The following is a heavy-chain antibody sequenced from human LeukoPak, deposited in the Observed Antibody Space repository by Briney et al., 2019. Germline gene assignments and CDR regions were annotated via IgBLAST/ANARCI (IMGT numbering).Heavy chain of an antibody. D-gene: IGHD3-22*01. CDR3: ASIPYYYDSSGPLDAFDI. J-gene: IGHJ3*02. CDR2: IYSGGST. Sequence: GGSLRLSCAASGFTVSSNYMSWVRQAPGKGLEWVSVIYSGGSTYYADSVKGRFTISRDNSKNTLYLQMNSLRAEDTAVYYCASIPYYYDSSGPLDAFDIWGQGTMVTVSS. V-gene: IGHV3-53*01. CDR1: GFTVSSNY.